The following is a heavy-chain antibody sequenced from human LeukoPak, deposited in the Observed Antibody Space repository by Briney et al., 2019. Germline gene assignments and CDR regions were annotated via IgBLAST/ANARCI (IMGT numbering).Heavy chain of an antibody. Sequence: SETLSLTCTVSGGSISSSSYYWGWIRQPPGKGLEWIGSIYYSGSTYYNPSLKSRVTISVDTSKNQFSLKLSSVTAADTAVYYCARLFPGMVTIGYWGQGTLVTVSS. CDR3: ARLFPGMVTIGY. D-gene: IGHD5-24*01. V-gene: IGHV4-39*01. J-gene: IGHJ4*02. CDR1: GGSISSSSYY. CDR2: IYYSGST.